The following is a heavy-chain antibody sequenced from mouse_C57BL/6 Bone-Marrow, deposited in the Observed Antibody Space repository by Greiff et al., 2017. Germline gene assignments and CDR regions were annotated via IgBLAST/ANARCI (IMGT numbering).Heavy chain of an antibody. J-gene: IGHJ3*01. Sequence: DVMLVESGEGLVKPGGSLKLSCAASGFTFSSYAMSWVRQTPEKRLEWVAYISSGGDYIYYADTVKGRFPISRDNARNTLYLQMSSLKSEDTAMYYCTRDGVLRQYLPAWFAYWGQGTLVTVSA. D-gene: IGHD1-1*01. CDR1: GFTFSSYA. CDR3: TRDGVLRQYLPAWFAY. V-gene: IGHV5-9-1*02. CDR2: ISSGGDYI.